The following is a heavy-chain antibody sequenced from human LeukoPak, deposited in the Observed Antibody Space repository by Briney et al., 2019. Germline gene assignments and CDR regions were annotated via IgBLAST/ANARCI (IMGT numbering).Heavy chain of an antibody. CDR1: GFTFSSYG. J-gene: IGHJ4*02. V-gene: IGHV3-33*01. D-gene: IGHD6-19*01. CDR2: IWYDGSNK. CDR3: ARDRGGSSGWYTFNY. Sequence: GRSLRLSCAASGFTFSSYGMPWVRQAPGKGLEWVAVIWYDGSNKYYADSVKGRFTISRDNSKNTLYLQMNSLRAEDTAVYYCARDRGGSSGWYTFNYWGQGTLVTVSS.